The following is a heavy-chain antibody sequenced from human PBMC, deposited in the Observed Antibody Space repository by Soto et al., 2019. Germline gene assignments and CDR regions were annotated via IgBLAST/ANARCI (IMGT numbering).Heavy chain of an antibody. Sequence: XETLSLTCAVYGGSFSGYYWSWIRQPPGKGLEWIGEINHSGSTNYNPSLKSRVTISVDTSKNQFSLKLSSVTAADTAVYYCARGEGQWLVFGYWGQGTLVTVSS. D-gene: IGHD6-19*01. CDR3: ARGEGQWLVFGY. CDR2: INHSGST. V-gene: IGHV4-34*01. CDR1: GGSFSGYY. J-gene: IGHJ4*02.